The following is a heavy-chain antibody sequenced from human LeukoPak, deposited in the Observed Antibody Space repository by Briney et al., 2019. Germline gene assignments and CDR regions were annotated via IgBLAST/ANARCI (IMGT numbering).Heavy chain of an antibody. Sequence: PGGSLRLSCAASGFTFSSYAMHWVRQAPGKGLEWVAVISYDGSNKYYADSVKGRFTISRDNSKNTLYLQMNSLRAEDTAVYYCARGLNSGVAYWGHVTLVTVSS. J-gene: IGHJ4*01. V-gene: IGHV3-30*04. CDR3: ARGLNSGVAY. CDR2: ISYDGSNK. D-gene: IGHD2/OR15-2a*01. CDR1: GFTFSSYA.